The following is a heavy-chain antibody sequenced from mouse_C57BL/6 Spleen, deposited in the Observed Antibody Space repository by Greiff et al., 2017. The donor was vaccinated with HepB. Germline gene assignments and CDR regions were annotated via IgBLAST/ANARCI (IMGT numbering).Heavy chain of an antibody. CDR1: GYTFTSYD. J-gene: IGHJ2*01. V-gene: IGHV1-85*01. D-gene: IGHD1-1*01. Sequence: VKVEESGPELVKPGASVKLSCKASGYTFTSYDINWVKQRPGQGLEWIGWIYPRDGSTKYNEKFKGKATLTVDTSSSTAYMELHSLTSEDSAVYFCARRELYYGSSYVNYFDYWGQGTTLTVSS. CDR3: ARRELYYGSSYVNYFDY. CDR2: IYPRDGST.